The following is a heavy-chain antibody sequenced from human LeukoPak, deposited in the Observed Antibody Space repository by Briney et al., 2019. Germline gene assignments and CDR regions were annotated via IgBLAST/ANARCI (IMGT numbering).Heavy chain of an antibody. CDR1: GFTFSSYS. V-gene: IGHV3-21*01. CDR3: AVSGYEDN. D-gene: IGHD3-22*01. J-gene: IGHJ4*02. Sequence: GGSLRLSCAASGFTFSSYSMNWVRQAPGKGLEWVSSISTGSSYIYYADSMKGRFTISRDNAKNSLYLQMNSLRAEDTAVYYCAVSGYEDNWGQGTLVTVSS. CDR2: ISTGSSYI.